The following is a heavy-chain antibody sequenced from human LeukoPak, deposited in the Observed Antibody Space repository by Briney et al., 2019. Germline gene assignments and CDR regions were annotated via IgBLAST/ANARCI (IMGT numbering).Heavy chain of an antibody. CDR1: GFTFSSYA. D-gene: IGHD3-22*01. Sequence: GGSLRLSCAASGFTFSSYAMSWVRQAPGKGLVWVSRINSDGSSTSYADSVKGRFTISRDNAKNTLYLQMNSLRAEDTAVYYCARARPRDYYDSSGYNYWGQGTLVTVSS. J-gene: IGHJ4*02. CDR2: INSDGSST. V-gene: IGHV3-74*01. CDR3: ARARPRDYYDSSGYNY.